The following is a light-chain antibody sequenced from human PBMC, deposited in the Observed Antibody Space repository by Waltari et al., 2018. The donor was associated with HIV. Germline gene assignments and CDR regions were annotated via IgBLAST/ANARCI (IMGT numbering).Light chain of an antibody. CDR2: RTN. CDR1: SSNIGSNY. J-gene: IGLJ3*02. CDR3: AAWDDGLSGPV. V-gene: IGLV1-47*01. Sequence: QSVLTQPPSASGTPGQRVTISCSGSSSNIGSNYVYWYQQLPGTAPKLLIYRTNQRPSGVPGRFSGSKSGTSASLAITGLRSEDEADYYCAAWDDGLSGPVFGGGTKLTVL.